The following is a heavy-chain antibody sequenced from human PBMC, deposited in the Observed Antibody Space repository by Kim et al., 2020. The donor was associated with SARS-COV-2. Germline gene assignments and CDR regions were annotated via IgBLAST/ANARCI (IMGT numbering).Heavy chain of an antibody. CDR3: ARGAYSSGQREYYVDY. Sequence: SLKSRVTISVDTAKNQCALKLSSVTAADTAVYYCARGAYSSGQREYYVDYWGQGTLVTVSS. D-gene: IGHD6-19*01. V-gene: IGHV4-34*01. J-gene: IGHJ4*02.